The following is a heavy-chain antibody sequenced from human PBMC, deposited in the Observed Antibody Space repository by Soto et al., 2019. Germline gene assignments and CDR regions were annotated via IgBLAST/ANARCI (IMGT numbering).Heavy chain of an antibody. J-gene: IGHJ6*03. D-gene: IGHD2-2*01. CDR2: ISGSGGST. Sequence: GGSLRLSCAASGFTFSSYAMSWVRQAPGKGLEWVSAISGSGGSTYYADSVKGRFTISRDNSKNTLYLQMNSLRAEDTAVYYCAKNLYCSSTICYAIYYYYYYMDLWGKGTKVTVSS. CDR1: GFTFSSYA. V-gene: IGHV3-23*01. CDR3: AKNLYCSSTICYAIYYYYYYMDL.